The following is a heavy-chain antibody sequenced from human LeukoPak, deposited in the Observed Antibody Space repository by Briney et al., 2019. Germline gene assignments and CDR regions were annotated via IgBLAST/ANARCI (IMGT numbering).Heavy chain of an antibody. CDR3: ANENYYGSGSYPDY. V-gene: IGHV3-30*18. CDR2: ISYDGSNK. D-gene: IGHD3-10*01. CDR1: GFTFSSYA. J-gene: IGHJ4*02. Sequence: PGGSLRLSCAASGFTFSSYAMHWVRQAPGKGLEWVALISYDGSNKYYADSVKGRFTISRDNSKNTLYLQMNNLRAEDTAVYYCANENYYGSGSYPDYWGQGTLVTVSS.